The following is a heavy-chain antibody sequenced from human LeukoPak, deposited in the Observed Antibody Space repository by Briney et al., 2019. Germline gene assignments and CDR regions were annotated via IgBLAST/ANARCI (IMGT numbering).Heavy chain of an antibody. CDR1: GYIFTDYY. CDR3: ARGWMGGWFDP. D-gene: IGHD1-26*01. Sequence: ASVKVSCKASGYIFTDYYMYWVRQAPGQGLEWMGWINPNSGDTNYAQKFQGRVTMTRDTSITTAYMELRRLRSNDTAVYYCARGWMGGWFDPWGQGTLVTVSS. V-gene: IGHV1-2*02. J-gene: IGHJ5*02. CDR2: INPNSGDT.